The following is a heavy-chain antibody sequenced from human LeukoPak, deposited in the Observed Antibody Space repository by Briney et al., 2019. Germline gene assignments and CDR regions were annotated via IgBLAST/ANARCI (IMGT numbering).Heavy chain of an antibody. Sequence: GASVKVSCKASGGTFSSYAISWVRQAPGQGLEGMGGIIPIFGTANYAQKFQGRVTITADESTSTAYMELSSLRSEDTAVYYCARASVIRGAAAPHTPYYYYYMGVWGKGTTVTISS. V-gene: IGHV1-69*13. J-gene: IGHJ6*03. CDR3: ARASVIRGAAAPHTPYYYYYMGV. D-gene: IGHD6-13*01. CDR2: IIPIFGTA. CDR1: GGTFSSYA.